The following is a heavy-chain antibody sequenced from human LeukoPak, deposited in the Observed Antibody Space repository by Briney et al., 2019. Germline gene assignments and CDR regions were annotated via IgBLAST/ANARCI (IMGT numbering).Heavy chain of an antibody. Sequence: SETLSLTCTVSGYSISSGYYWGWIRQPPGKGLEWIGSIYHSGSTYYNPSLKSRVTISVDTSKNQFSPKLSSVTAADTAVYYCAIYCSSTSCYTRRIDYWGQGTLVTVSS. V-gene: IGHV4-38-2*02. D-gene: IGHD2-2*02. CDR2: IYHSGST. CDR1: GYSISSGYY. CDR3: AIYCSSTSCYTRRIDY. J-gene: IGHJ4*02.